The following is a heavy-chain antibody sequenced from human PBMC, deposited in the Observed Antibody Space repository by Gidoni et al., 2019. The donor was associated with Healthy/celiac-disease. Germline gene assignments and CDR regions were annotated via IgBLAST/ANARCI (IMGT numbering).Heavy chain of an antibody. CDR1: GGTFSSYA. Sequence: QVQLVQSGAEVKKPGSSVKVSCKASGGTFSSYAISWVRQAPGQGLEWMGGIIPIFGTANYAQKFQGRVTITADESTSTAYMELSSLRSEDTAVYYCARAQYYYDSSGYYRDFDYWGQGTLVTVSS. V-gene: IGHV1-69*01. D-gene: IGHD3-22*01. J-gene: IGHJ4*02. CDR2: IIPIFGTA. CDR3: ARAQYYYDSSGYYRDFDY.